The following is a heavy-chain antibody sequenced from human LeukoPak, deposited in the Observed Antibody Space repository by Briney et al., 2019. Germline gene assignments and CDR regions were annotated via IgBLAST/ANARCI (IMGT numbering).Heavy chain of an antibody. V-gene: IGHV4-39*07. J-gene: IGHJ6*02. CDR3: ARDLHPRCSSTSCSKGYYYYGMDV. Sequence: SETLSLTCTVSGSISSSNFYWGWIRQPPGKGLEWIGSFYDSGSTYYNPSLKSRATISVDTSKNQFSLKLSSVTAADTAVYYCARDLHPRCSSTSCSKGYYYYGMDVWGQGTTVTVSS. CDR2: FYDSGST. CDR1: GSISSSNFY. D-gene: IGHD2-2*01.